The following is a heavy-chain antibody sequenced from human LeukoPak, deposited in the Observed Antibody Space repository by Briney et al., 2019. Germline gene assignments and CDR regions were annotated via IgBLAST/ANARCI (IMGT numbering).Heavy chain of an antibody. J-gene: IGHJ5*02. CDR1: GFTFSNYW. V-gene: IGHV3-7*01. D-gene: IGHD5-24*01. CDR2: IEEDVTRE. Sequence: PGGSLRLSCAASGFTFSNYWMSWVRPAPDKGLEWVANIEEDVTREDYVDSVRGRFTVSRDNANNSVYLQMNSLRAEDTAVYYCVSQQLAPPWGQGTLVTVSS. CDR3: VSQQLAPP.